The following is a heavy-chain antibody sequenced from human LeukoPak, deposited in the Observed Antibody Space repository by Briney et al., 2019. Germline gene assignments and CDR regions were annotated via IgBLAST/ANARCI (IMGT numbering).Heavy chain of an antibody. CDR2: IYYSGST. J-gene: IGHJ3*02. CDR1: GGSISSYY. Sequence: SETLSLTCTVSGGSISSYYWSWIRQPPGKGLEWIGYIYYSGSTNYNPSLKSRVTISVDTSKNQFSLKLSSVTAADTAVYYCARGAFDIWGQGTMVTVSS. V-gene: IGHV4-59*01. CDR3: ARGAFDI.